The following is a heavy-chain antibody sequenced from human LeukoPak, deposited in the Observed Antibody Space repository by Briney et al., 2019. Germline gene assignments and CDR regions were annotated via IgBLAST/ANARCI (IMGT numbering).Heavy chain of an antibody. Sequence: GGSLRLSCAASGFTFGSYTMNWVRQAPGKGLEWVSSISSSSSSYIYYADSVKGRLTISRDNAKNSLYLQMNSLRAEDTAVYYCARDPTPRYCSGGSCYTHYGMDVWGQGTTVTVSS. CDR1: GFTFGSYT. D-gene: IGHD2-15*01. V-gene: IGHV3-21*01. CDR3: ARDPTPRYCSGGSCYTHYGMDV. CDR2: ISSSSSSYI. J-gene: IGHJ6*02.